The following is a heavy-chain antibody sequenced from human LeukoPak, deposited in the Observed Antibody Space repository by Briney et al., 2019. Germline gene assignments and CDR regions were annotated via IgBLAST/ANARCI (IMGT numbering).Heavy chain of an antibody. Sequence: GGSLRLSCAGSGFTFRSYAMHWVRQAPGKGLEWVAVISYDGSNKYYADSVKGRFTISRDNSKNTLYLQMNSLRAEDTAVYYCEKDARNYYGSGSYYNVEYWGQGTLVTVSS. V-gene: IGHV3-30-3*01. CDR1: GFTFRSYA. J-gene: IGHJ4*02. CDR3: EKDARNYYGSGSYYNVEY. D-gene: IGHD3-10*01. CDR2: ISYDGSNK.